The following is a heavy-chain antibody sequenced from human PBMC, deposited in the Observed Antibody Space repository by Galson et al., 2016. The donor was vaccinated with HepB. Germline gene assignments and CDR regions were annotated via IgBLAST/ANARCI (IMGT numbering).Heavy chain of an antibody. CDR2: ISSSGSYI. V-gene: IGHV3-21*01. D-gene: IGHD2-21*01. CDR1: GFTFKNYT. CDR3: AGVAIQFFLRDAFDL. Sequence: SLRLSCAGSGFTFKNYTMNWVRQAPGKGLEWVSSISSSGSYIYYADSVKGRFTISRDNAKNSLFLQMNSLGAEDTALYYCAGVAIQFFLRDAFDLWGQGTMVTVSS. J-gene: IGHJ3*01.